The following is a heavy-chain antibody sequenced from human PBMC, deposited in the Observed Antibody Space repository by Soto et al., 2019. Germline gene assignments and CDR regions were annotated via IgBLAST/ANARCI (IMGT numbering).Heavy chain of an antibody. CDR2: INPSGGST. V-gene: IGHV1-46*03. D-gene: IGHD2-2*01. Sequence: ASVKVSCKASGYTFTSYYMHWVRQAPGQGLEWMGIINPSGGSTSYAQKFQGRVTMTRDTSTSTVYMELSSLRSEDTAVYYCARTWGGCSSTSRPLDYWGQGTLVTVSS. CDR3: ARTWGGCSSTSRPLDY. CDR1: GYTFTSYY. J-gene: IGHJ4*02.